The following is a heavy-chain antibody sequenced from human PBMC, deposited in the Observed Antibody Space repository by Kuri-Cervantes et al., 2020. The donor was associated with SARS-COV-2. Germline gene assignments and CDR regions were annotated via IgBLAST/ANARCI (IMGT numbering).Heavy chain of an antibody. D-gene: IGHD1-26*01. CDR3: ARTRGSYYTDAFDL. V-gene: IGHV5-51*01. CDR2: IYPTDSDT. J-gene: IGHJ3*01. Sequence: GESLKISCKGSGFRFTTYWIGWVRQLPGKGLEWMAIIYPTDSDTRYSPSFRGQVTISADKSISTAYLQWSSLKASDSAMYYCARTRGSYYTDAFDLWGQGTMVTVSS. CDR1: GFRFTTYW.